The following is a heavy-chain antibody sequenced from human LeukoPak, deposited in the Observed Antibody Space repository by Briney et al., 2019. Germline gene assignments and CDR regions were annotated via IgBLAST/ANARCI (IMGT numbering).Heavy chain of an antibody. CDR3: ARLITTGGWYEDG. D-gene: IGHD6-19*01. CDR2: ITNSGVST. J-gene: IGHJ1*01. Sequence: GGSVRLSCAASGFIFSSYAMNWLPHARGKGRVGVSAITNSGVSTYSAACVKGRFTISRDNSKNTLHLQTNSLRAEDTAVYFCARLITTGGWYEDGWGQGTLATVS. CDR1: GFIFSSYA. V-gene: IGHV3-23*01.